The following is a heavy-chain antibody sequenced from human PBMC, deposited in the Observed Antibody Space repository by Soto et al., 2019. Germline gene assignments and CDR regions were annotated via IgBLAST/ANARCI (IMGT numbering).Heavy chain of an antibody. Sequence: PGESLKISCKGSGYSFTSYWISWVRQMPGKGLEWMGRIDPGDSDTRYSPSFQGQVTISVDNSIDTAYLEWTTLRASDSAMYYCARHSLATQPGDYWGQGTRVTVSS. CDR1: GYSFTSYW. D-gene: IGHD5-12*01. CDR2: IDPGDSDT. V-gene: IGHV5-51*01. CDR3: ARHSLATQPGDY. J-gene: IGHJ4*02.